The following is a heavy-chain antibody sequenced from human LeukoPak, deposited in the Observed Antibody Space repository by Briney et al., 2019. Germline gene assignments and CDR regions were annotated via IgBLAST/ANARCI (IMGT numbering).Heavy chain of an antibody. D-gene: IGHD4-17*01. V-gene: IGHV4-59*05. Sequence: SETQSLTCTVSGVSITGYYWIWIRQSPRRGLEYIGSIFYREGFSYGGTTFYNPSLQSRVTISVDTSKNAFSLRLSSVTAADTAVYYCARQISVNRDYWGQGTLVTVSA. CDR3: ARQISVNRDY. CDR2: IFYREGFSYGGTT. CDR1: GVSITGYY. J-gene: IGHJ4*02.